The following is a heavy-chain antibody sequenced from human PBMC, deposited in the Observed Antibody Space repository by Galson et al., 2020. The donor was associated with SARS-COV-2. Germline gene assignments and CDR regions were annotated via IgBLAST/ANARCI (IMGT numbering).Heavy chain of an antibody. CDR3: TRDAFWSGYFDY. Sequence: TGGSLRLSCTASGFTFGDYAMSWVRQAPGKGLEWVGFIRSKAYGGTTEYAASVKGRFTILRDDSKSIPYLQMNSLKTEDTAVYYSTRDAFWSGYFDYWGQGTLVTVSS. V-gene: IGHV3-49*04. CDR2: IRSKAYGGTT. D-gene: IGHD3-3*01. J-gene: IGHJ4*02. CDR1: GFTFGDYA.